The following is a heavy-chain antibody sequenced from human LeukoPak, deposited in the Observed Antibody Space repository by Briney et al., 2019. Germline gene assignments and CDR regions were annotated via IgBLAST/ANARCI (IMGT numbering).Heavy chain of an antibody. V-gene: IGHV3-23*01. CDR3: ARLRTTGTFDY. Sequence: PGGSLRLSCAASGFTFSTYAMSWVRQAPGKGLGWVSSISGSGYSTYYADSVKGRFTISRDNAKNSLYLQMNSLRAEDTALYYCARLRTTGTFDYWGQGTLVTVSS. J-gene: IGHJ4*02. D-gene: IGHD1-1*01. CDR1: GFTFSTYA. CDR2: ISGSGYST.